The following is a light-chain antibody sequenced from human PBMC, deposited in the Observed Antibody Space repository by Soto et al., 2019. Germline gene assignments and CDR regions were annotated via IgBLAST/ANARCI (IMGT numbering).Light chain of an antibody. CDR2: DAS. V-gene: IGKV3-11*01. CDR1: QSVSSY. J-gene: IGKJ4*01. Sequence: PGERATLSCRTSQSVSSYLAWFQQKPGQPPRLLIYDASNRATGIPARFSGIGSETDFTLTISSLEPEDFAVYYCQQRRDWPLTFGGGTKVEIK. CDR3: QQRRDWPLT.